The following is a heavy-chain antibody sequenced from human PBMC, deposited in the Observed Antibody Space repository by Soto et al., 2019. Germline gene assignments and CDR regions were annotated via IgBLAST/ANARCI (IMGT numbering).Heavy chain of an antibody. D-gene: IGHD2-2*01. J-gene: IGHJ4*02. V-gene: IGHV3-48*02. Sequence: GGSLRLSCAASGFTFSSYSMSWVRQAPGKGLEWVSYISSSNTIYYADSVKGRFTISRDNAKNSLYLQMDSLRDEDTAVYYCARGTSHPDYWGQGXLVTVSS. CDR3: ARGTSHPDY. CDR2: ISSSNTI. CDR1: GFTFSSYS.